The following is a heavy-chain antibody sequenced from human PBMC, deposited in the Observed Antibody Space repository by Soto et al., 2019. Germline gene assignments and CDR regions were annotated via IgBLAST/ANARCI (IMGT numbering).Heavy chain of an antibody. CDR1: GGSISSYGYF. CDR3: VSYTDAEVRGVIKPPGY. Sequence: QLQLQESGPGLVKPSETLSLTCTVSGGSISSYGYFWGWIRQSPEKGLEWIASIYYSGSTYYNPSLKSRVTIFVDTSKNQVSLKLTSVTAADTAMYYCVSYTDAEVRGVIKPPGYWGQGSLVTVSS. D-gene: IGHD3-10*01. V-gene: IGHV4-39*01. CDR2: IYYSGST. J-gene: IGHJ4*02.